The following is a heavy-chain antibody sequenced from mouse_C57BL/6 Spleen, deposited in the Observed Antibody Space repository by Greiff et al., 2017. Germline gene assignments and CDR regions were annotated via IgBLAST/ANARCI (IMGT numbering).Heavy chain of an antibody. J-gene: IGHJ1*03. CDR3: LTRGSNYEGYFDV. V-gene: IGHV10-1*01. CDR2: IRSKSNNYAT. Sequence: EVQLVESGGGLVQPKGSLKLSCAASGFSFNTYAMNWVRQAPGKGLEWVARIRSKSNNYATYYADSVKERFTISRDDPESKFYLQMNNLKTDDTAMYYCLTRGSNYEGYFDVWGTGTTVTVSS. CDR1: GFSFNTYA. D-gene: IGHD2-5*01.